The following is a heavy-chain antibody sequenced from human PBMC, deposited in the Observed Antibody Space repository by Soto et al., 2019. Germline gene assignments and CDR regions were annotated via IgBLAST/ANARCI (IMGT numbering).Heavy chain of an antibody. CDR3: ARIEYSSSIRYYYYMDV. CDR1: GGSISSYY. D-gene: IGHD6-6*01. J-gene: IGHJ6*03. V-gene: IGHV4-59*01. Sequence: SETLSLTCTVSGGSISSYYWSWIRQPPGKGLEWIGYIYYSGSTNYNPSLKSRVTISVDTSKNQFSLKLSSVTAADTAVYYCARIEYSSSIRYYYYMDVWGKGTTVTVSS. CDR2: IYYSGST.